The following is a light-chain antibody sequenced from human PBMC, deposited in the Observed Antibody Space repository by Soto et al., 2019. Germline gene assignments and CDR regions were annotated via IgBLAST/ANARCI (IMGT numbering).Light chain of an antibody. CDR1: SNDVGGYSY. CDR2: EVS. Sequence: QSVLTQPASVSGSPGQSITISCTGTSNDVGGYSYVSWYQQHPGKAPKLMIFEVSNRPSGVSHRFSGSKSGNTASLTISGLQAEDEGDYYCSSFTSTSTRVFGTGTKLPVL. J-gene: IGLJ1*01. V-gene: IGLV2-14*01. CDR3: SSFTSTSTRV.